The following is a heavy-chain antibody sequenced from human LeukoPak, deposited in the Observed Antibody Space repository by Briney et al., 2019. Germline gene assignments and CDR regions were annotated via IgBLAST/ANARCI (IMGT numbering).Heavy chain of an antibody. CDR1: GFTFNSYA. CDR3: AKTTIGYSSGRYPGWPVDY. CDR2: ISGSGGST. Sequence: PGGSLRLSCAASGFTFNSYAVSWVRQAPGKGLEWVSAISGSGGSTYYADSVKGRFTISRDNSKNTVYLQMNSLRAEDTAVYYCAKTTIGYSSGRYPGWPVDYWGQGTLVTVSS. D-gene: IGHD6-19*01. V-gene: IGHV3-23*01. J-gene: IGHJ4*02.